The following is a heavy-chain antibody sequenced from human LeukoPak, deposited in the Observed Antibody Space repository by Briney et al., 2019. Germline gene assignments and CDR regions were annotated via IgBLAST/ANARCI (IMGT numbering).Heavy chain of an antibody. Sequence: GASVKVSCKASGYTFTGYYIHWVRQAPGQGLEWMGWIKTYSGDTKYAQKFQGRVTMTRVTPISTAYMELTRLTSDDTAVYYCARNYSYGMDVWGQGTTVIVSS. J-gene: IGHJ6*02. V-gene: IGHV1-2*02. CDR3: ARNYSYGMDV. CDR2: IKTYSGDT. D-gene: IGHD2-21*01. CDR1: GYTFTGYY.